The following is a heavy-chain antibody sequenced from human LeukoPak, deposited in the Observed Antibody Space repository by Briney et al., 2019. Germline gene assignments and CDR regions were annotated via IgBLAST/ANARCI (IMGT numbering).Heavy chain of an antibody. J-gene: IGHJ6*02. CDR2: INAGNGNI. CDR1: GHTSTTYA. CDR3: ARGYCSSTSCYMDV. D-gene: IGHD2-2*01. V-gene: IGHV1-3*01. Sequence: ASVKVSCKASGHTSTTYAIHWVRQAPGQGLEWMGWINAGNGNIRYSQKLQGRVTITGDTSASTAYMELSSLRSEDTAVYYCARGYCSSTSCYMDVWGQGTTVT.